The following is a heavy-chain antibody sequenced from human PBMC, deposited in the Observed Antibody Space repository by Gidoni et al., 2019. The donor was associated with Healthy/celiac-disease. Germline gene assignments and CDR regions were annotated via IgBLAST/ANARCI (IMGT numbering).Heavy chain of an antibody. Sequence: QVQLQESGPGLVKPSETLSLTCTVSGGSISSYYWSWIRQPPGKGLEWIGYIYYSGSTHYTPSLKSRVTISVDTSKNQFSLKLSSVTAADTAVYYCARGGIWFGESTFDYWGQGTLVTVSS. J-gene: IGHJ4*02. D-gene: IGHD3-10*01. CDR2: IYYSGST. CDR1: GGSISSYY. V-gene: IGHV4-59*01. CDR3: ARGGIWFGESTFDY.